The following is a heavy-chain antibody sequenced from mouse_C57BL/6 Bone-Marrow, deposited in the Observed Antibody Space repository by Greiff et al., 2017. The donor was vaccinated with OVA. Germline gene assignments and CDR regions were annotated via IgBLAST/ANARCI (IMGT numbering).Heavy chain of an antibody. D-gene: IGHD1-1*01. CDR3: VRHYYGSTSMDY. CDR2: IRSKSNNYAT. J-gene: IGHJ4*01. Sequence: EVQLQQSGGGLVQPKGSLKLSCAASGFSFNTYAMNWVRQAPGKGLEWVARIRSKSNNYATYYADSVKDRFTISRDDSESMLYLQMNNLKTEDTAMYYCVRHYYGSTSMDYWGQGTSVTVSS. V-gene: IGHV10-1*01. CDR1: GFSFNTYA.